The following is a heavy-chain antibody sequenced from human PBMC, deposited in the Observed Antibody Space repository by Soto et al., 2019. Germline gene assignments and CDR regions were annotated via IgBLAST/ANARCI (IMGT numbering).Heavy chain of an antibody. D-gene: IGHD6-25*01. Sequence: GASVKVSCTASGYTFTGYYIHWVRQAPGQGLEWMGWISYDSGGTNYAQKFQGWVTMTRDTSITTAYMELSRLRSDDTAVYYCARSGYFYGLDIWGQGTTVTVSS. CDR2: ISYDSGGT. V-gene: IGHV1-2*04. J-gene: IGHJ6*02. CDR3: ARSGYFYGLDI. CDR1: GYTFTGYY.